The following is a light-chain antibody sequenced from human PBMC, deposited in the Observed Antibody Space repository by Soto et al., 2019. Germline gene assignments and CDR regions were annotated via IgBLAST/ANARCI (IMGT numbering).Light chain of an antibody. CDR2: DAS. CDR1: QSISSS. Sequence: DIKMNQSPSTLSATAGDRVTITCRASQSISSSLAWDQQKPGKAPKLLIYDASNLESGVPSRFSGSGSGTEFTLTISNLQPDDIATYYCQQYENYWTFGQGTMV. V-gene: IGKV1-5*01. J-gene: IGKJ1*01. CDR3: QQYENYWT.